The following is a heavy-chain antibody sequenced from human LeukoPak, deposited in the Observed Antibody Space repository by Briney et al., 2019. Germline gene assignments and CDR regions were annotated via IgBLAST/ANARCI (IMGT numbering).Heavy chain of an antibody. CDR2: IKQDGSEK. CDR1: GVMFPSYW. J-gene: IGHJ4*02. V-gene: IGHV3-7*04. Sequence: AGGSLRLSCAASGVMFPSYWMTWVRQAPGKGLEWVANIKQDGSEKYYVYSVKGRSTISRDNAKNSVYLQMNSLRAEDTAVYYCARRHHFGFLDSWGQGTLVTVSS. CDR3: ARRHHFGFLDS. D-gene: IGHD3-10*01.